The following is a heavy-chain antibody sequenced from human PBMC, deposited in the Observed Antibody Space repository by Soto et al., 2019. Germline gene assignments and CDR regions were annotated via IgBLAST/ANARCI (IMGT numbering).Heavy chain of an antibody. CDR2: INHSGST. J-gene: IGHJ5*02. D-gene: IGHD2-15*01. V-gene: IGHV4-39*07. CDR3: ASGVALPVPSPRGGSGGSCYWFDP. Sequence: TSETLSLTCTVSGGSISSGGYYWSWIRQPPGKGLEWIGEINHSGSTNYNPSLKSRVTISVDTSKNQFSLKLSSVTAADTAVYYCASGVALPVPSPRGGSGGSCYWFDPWGQGTLVTVSS. CDR1: GGSISSGGYY.